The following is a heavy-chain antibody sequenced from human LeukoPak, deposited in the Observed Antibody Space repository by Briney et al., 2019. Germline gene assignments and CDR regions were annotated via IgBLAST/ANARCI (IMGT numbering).Heavy chain of an antibody. V-gene: IGHV3-30*18. D-gene: IGHD2-8*02. J-gene: IGHJ4*02. CDR2: ILYDGSNE. CDR3: AKAGTGGYYYLDY. Sequence: GTSLRLSCAASGFTFTSHCMHWVRQAPGMGLEWVALILYDGSNEYYADSVQGRFTISRDSSRNTLYLQMNSLRAEDTAVYYCAKAGTGGYYYLDYWGQGTLVTVSS. CDR1: GFTFTSHC.